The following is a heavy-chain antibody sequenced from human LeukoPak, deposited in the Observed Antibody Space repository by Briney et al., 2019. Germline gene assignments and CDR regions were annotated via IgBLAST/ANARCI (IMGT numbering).Heavy chain of an antibody. CDR3: TLAPTTLPQLDL. D-gene: IGHD5-12*01. Sequence: SVKDSCKASVGTYSRYLINWVRQAPAQGLDWVGRIIPVFGPSTLPLKFQGRVTISADNSTNTAHMELTGLTSEDTALYFCTLAPTTLPQLDLWGQGTLVSVSS. CDR2: IIPVFGPS. J-gene: IGHJ5*02. V-gene: IGHV1-69*06. CDR1: VGTYSRYL.